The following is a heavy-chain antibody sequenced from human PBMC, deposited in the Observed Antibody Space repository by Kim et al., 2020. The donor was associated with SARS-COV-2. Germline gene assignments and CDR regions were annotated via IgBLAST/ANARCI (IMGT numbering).Heavy chain of an antibody. CDR2: IIPISGTR. V-gene: IGHV1-69*13. CDR1: GGSFSNYG. Sequence: SVKVSCKTSGGSFSNYGINWLRQAPGQGPEWMGGIIPISGTRNYAPEFQGRVTITADESTSTTHMELSSLRFEDTAFYYCARSPRTELNPPWDCWGQGTQVTVSS. CDR3: ARSPRTELNPPWDC. J-gene: IGHJ4*02. D-gene: IGHD1-7*01.